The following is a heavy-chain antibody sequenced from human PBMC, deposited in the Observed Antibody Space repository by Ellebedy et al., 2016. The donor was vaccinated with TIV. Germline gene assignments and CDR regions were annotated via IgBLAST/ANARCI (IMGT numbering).Heavy chain of an antibody. D-gene: IGHD4-23*01. J-gene: IGHJ3*02. CDR3: ARDPVGVGPAFDI. CDR2: LSGSGGNT. Sequence: GESLKISCAASGFIFSSHAMSWVRQAPGKGLEWVSSLSGSGGNTYYADSVKGRFTISRDNSKDTLYLQVNSLRAEDTAVYYCARDPVGVGPAFDIWGQGTMVTVSS. CDR1: GFIFSSHA. V-gene: IGHV3-23*01.